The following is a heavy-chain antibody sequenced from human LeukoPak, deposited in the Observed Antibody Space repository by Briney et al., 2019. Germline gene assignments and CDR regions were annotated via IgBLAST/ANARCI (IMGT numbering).Heavy chain of an antibody. CDR2: IIPIFGTA. J-gene: IGHJ6*02. D-gene: IGHD5/OR15-5a*01. Sequence: ASVKVSCKASGGTFSSYAISWVRQAPGQGLEWMEGIIPIFGTANYAQKFQGRVTITADESTSTAYMELSSLRSEDTAVYYCVYELGNYYYYYGMDVWGQGTTVTVSS. CDR1: GGTFSSYA. V-gene: IGHV1-69*13. CDR3: VYELGNYYYYYGMDV.